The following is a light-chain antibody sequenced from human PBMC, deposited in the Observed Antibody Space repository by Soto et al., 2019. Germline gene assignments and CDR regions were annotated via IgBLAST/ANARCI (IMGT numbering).Light chain of an antibody. V-gene: IGKV3-20*01. J-gene: IGKJ1*01. Sequence: EIVLTQSPGTLSLSPGEGATLSCRASQTISNNYLAWYQHKPGQAPRLLIYAASTRATGIPDRFSGSGSGADFTLTVNRLEHEDFAVYYCQKYGTSPRTFGQGTKVEI. CDR2: AAS. CDR1: QTISNNY. CDR3: QKYGTSPRT.